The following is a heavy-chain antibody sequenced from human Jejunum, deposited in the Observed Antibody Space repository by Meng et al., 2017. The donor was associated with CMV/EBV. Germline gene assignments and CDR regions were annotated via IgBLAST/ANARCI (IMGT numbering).Heavy chain of an antibody. CDR3: AREVENGHSYGLFDF. Sequence: SGFTFGTYAMHWVRQVPVGGLEWVAVISFHGTNKYYADSVKGRFTISRDNSKNTLYLYMNSLRDDDTAVYYCAREVENGHSYGLFDFWGQGTLVTVSS. CDR1: GFTFGTYA. V-gene: IGHV3-30*04. CDR2: ISFHGTNK. J-gene: IGHJ4*02. D-gene: IGHD5-12*01.